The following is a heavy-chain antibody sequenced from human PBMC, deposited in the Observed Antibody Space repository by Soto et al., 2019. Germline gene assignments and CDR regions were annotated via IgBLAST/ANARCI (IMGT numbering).Heavy chain of an antibody. Sequence: QVQLQESGPGLVKPSGTLSLTCAVSGGSISSSNWWNWVRQPPGKGLEWIGEIYHSGSTNYNPSLKSRVTISVDKAKNRFSLKLSSVTAADTAVYYCARGGGPTTPHYPFDYWGQGTLVTVSS. CDR2: IYHSGST. D-gene: IGHD1-26*01. CDR3: ARGGGPTTPHYPFDY. V-gene: IGHV4-4*02. J-gene: IGHJ4*02. CDR1: GGSISSSNW.